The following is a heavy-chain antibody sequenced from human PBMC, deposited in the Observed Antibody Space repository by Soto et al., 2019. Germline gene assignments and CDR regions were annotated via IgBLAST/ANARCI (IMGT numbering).Heavy chain of an antibody. CDR3: ARDLGEHRIPSKGMDV. J-gene: IGHJ6*02. V-gene: IGHV4-31*03. CDR2: IYYSGST. CDR1: GGSISSGGFY. D-gene: IGHD3-10*01. Sequence: SETLSLTCTVSGGSISSGGFYWSWIRQHPGKGLEWIWYIYYSGSTYYNPSLQSRVTISVDTSKNQFSLNLSSVTAAETAVYYCARDLGEHRIPSKGMDVWGQGTTVTVSS.